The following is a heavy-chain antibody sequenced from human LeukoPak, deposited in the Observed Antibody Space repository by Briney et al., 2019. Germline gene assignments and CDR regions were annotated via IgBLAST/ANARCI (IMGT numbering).Heavy chain of an antibody. D-gene: IGHD5-18*01. CDR1: GGSISSYY. CDR2: IYTSGST. Sequence: SETLSLTCTVSGGSISSYYWSWIRQPAGKGLEWIGRIYTSGSTNYNPSLKSRVTISVDTSKNQFSLKLSSVTAADTAVYYCARGSLGGYSYGYDYFDYWGQGTLVTVSS. V-gene: IGHV4-4*07. CDR3: ARGSLGGYSYGYDYFDY. J-gene: IGHJ4*02.